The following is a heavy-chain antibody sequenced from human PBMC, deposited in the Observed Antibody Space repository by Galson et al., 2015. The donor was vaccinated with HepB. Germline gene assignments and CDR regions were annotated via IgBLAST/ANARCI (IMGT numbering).Heavy chain of an antibody. CDR1: GCTFTTYG. J-gene: IGHJ3*02. Sequence: SVKVSCKASGCTFTTYGISWVRQAPGQGLEWMGWISAYNGNTNYAQKLQGRVTMTTDTSTSTAYMELRSLRSDDTAVYYCARLGTGGLLEAFDIWGQGTMVTVSS. CDR2: ISAYNGNT. D-gene: IGHD3/OR15-3a*01. V-gene: IGHV1-18*01. CDR3: ARLGTGGLLEAFDI.